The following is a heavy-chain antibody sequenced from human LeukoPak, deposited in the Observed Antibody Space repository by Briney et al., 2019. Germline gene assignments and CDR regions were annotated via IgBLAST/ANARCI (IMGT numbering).Heavy chain of an antibody. CDR2: ISSSSSYI. J-gene: IGHJ4*02. V-gene: IGHV3-21*01. Sequence: NPGGSLRLSCAASGFTFSSYSMNWVRQAPGKGPEWVSSISSSSSYIYYADSVKGRFTISRDNAKNSLYLQMNSLRAEDTAVYYCARDYYGSGSYPHWGQGTLVTVSS. CDR1: GFTFSSYS. CDR3: ARDYYGSGSYPH. D-gene: IGHD3-10*01.